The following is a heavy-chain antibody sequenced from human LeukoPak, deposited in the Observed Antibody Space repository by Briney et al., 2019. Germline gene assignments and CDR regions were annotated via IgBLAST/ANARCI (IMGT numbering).Heavy chain of an antibody. CDR3: ARGEMSELGTCDH. Sequence: ASVKVSCKASGYTCTGHYMHWVRQAPGQGLEWMGWINPNSGDTNYAQKFQDRVTMARDTSISTSYMELSGLTSDDTAVYYCARGEMSELGTCDHGGQATLATVPS. V-gene: IGHV1-2*02. CDR1: GYTCTGHY. CDR2: INPNSGDT. J-gene: IGHJ4*02. D-gene: IGHD7-27*01.